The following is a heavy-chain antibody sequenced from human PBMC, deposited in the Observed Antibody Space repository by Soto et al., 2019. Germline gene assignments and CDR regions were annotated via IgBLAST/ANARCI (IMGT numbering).Heavy chain of an antibody. J-gene: IGHJ5*01. V-gene: IGHV4-59*01. CDR3: ARYGSGSSVWFDS. CDR2: IYYSGST. Sequence: SETLSLTCTVSGGSISSYCWSWIRQPPGKGLEWIAYIYYSGSTNYNPSLKSRVTISVDTSKNQFSLKLSSVTAADTAVYYCARYGSGSSVWFDSWGQGTLVTVSA. CDR1: GGSISSYC. D-gene: IGHD3-10*01.